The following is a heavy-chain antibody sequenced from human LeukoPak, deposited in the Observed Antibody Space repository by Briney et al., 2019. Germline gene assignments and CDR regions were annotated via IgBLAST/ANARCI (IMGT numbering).Heavy chain of an antibody. J-gene: IGHJ4*02. CDR3: ATKQWLAPPPDS. V-gene: IGHV3-74*01. Sequence: GGSLRLSCAASGFTFRKYWMLWVRQAPRKGLESVSRINTDGTVTTYADSVKGRFTVSRDNADNTMFLQMNSVRDEDTAVYYCATKQWLAPPPDSWGQGTPVTVSS. D-gene: IGHD6-19*01. CDR2: INTDGTVT. CDR1: GFTFRKYW.